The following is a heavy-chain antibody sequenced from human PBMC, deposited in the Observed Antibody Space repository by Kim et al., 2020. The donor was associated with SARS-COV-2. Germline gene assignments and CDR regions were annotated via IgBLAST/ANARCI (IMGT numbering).Heavy chain of an antibody. D-gene: IGHD2-15*01. V-gene: IGHV1-69*04. CDR3: ARDPGTVVNVDALTV. J-gene: IGHJ3*01. CDR2: IIPILGIA. CDR1: GGTFSSYA. Sequence: SVKFSCKASGGTFSSYAISWVRQAPGQGLEWMGRIIPILGIANYAQKSQGRVTITADKSTSTAYMELSSLRSEDTAVYYCARDPGTVVNVDALTVWGQGTMVTVS.